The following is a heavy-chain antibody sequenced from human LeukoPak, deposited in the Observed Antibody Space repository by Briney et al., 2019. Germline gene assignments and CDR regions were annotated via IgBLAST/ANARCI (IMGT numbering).Heavy chain of an antibody. J-gene: IGHJ6*03. V-gene: IGHV3-23*01. Sequence: PGGTLRLSCAASGFTFSSYGMSWVRQAPGKGLEWVSGISGSGGSTYYVDSVKGRFTISRDNSKNTLYLQMNSLRAEDTAVYYCAKIVTYGDEDYYMDVWGKGTTVTISS. D-gene: IGHD4-17*01. CDR1: GFTFSSYG. CDR3: AKIVTYGDEDYYMDV. CDR2: ISGSGGST.